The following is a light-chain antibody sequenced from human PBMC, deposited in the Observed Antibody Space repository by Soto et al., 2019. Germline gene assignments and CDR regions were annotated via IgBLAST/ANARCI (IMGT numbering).Light chain of an antibody. CDR2: DVS. Sequence: QSALTQPRSVSGSPGQSVTISCTGTSSDVGGYNYVSWYQQHPGKAPKLMIYDVSQRPSGVPDRFSGSKSGNTASLTISGIQAEDEADYYCCSYACSHFLFGGGTKLTVL. V-gene: IGLV2-11*01. J-gene: IGLJ2*01. CDR3: CSYACSHFL. CDR1: SSDVGGYNY.